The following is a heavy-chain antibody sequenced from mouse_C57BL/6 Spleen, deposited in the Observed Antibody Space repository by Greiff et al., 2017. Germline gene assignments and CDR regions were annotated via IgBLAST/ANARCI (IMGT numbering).Heavy chain of an antibody. CDR1: GYTFTSYW. J-gene: IGHJ1*03. V-gene: IGHV1-52*01. CDR2: IDPSDSET. Sequence: QVQLQQSGAELVRPGSSVKLSCKASGYTFTSYWMHWVKQRPIQGLEWIGNIDPSDSETHYNQKFKDKATLTVDKSSSTAYMQLSSLTSEDSAVYYCARDTHWYFDVWGTGTTVTVSS. CDR3: ARDTHWYFDV.